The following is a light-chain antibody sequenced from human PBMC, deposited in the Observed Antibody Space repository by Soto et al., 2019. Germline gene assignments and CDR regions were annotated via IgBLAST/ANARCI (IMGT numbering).Light chain of an antibody. CDR2: LNSDGNH. Sequence: LVLTQSPSASASLGASVKLTCTLSSGHSSYAIAWHQQQPEKGPRYLMKLNSDGNHSKGDGIPDRFSGSSSGAERYLTISSLQSEDEADYYCQTWGTGPWVFGGGTKLPVL. J-gene: IGLJ3*02. CDR1: SGHSSYA. CDR3: QTWGTGPWV. V-gene: IGLV4-69*01.